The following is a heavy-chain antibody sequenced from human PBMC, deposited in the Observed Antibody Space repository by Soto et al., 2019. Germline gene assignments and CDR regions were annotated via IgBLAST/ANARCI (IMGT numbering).Heavy chain of an antibody. CDR2: ISGSGGST. CDR1: GFTFSSYG. Sequence: EVPLLESGGGMEQPGGSLRLSCAASGFTFSSYGMTWVRQAPGKGLEWVSSISGSGGSTYYADSVKGRFTISRDNPKYTLYLQMNSLRAEDTAVYYCAKIMSEAGIAYWGQGTLVTVSA. J-gene: IGHJ4*02. V-gene: IGHV3-23*01. CDR3: AKIMSEAGIAY. D-gene: IGHD6-13*01.